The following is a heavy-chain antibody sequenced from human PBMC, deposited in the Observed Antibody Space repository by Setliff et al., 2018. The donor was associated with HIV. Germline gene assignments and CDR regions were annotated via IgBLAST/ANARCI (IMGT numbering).Heavy chain of an antibody. J-gene: IGHJ4*02. D-gene: IGHD3-22*01. CDR1: GGSISSSNW. Sequence: SETLSLTCAVSGGSISSSNWWSWVRQPPGKGLEWIGEIYHSGSTNYNPSLKSRVTISVDKSKNQFSLKLSSVTAADTAVYYCARQGEGYDSSGYYYTLDYWGQGTLVTVSS. CDR3: ARQGEGYDSSGYYYTLDY. V-gene: IGHV4-4*02. CDR2: IYHSGST.